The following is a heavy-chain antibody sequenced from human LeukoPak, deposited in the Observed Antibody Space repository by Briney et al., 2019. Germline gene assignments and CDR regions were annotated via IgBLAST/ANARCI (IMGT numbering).Heavy chain of an antibody. CDR1: GGSISSSSYY. J-gene: IGHJ4*02. V-gene: IGHV4-39*01. D-gene: IGHD7-27*01. CDR2: IYYSGST. CDR3: ARSELGIQNY. Sequence: SETLSLTCTVSGGSISSSSYYWGWIRQPPGKGLEWIGSIYYSGSTYYNPSLKSRVTISVDTSKNQFSLRLSSVTAADTAAYYCARSELGIQNYWGQGTLVTVSS.